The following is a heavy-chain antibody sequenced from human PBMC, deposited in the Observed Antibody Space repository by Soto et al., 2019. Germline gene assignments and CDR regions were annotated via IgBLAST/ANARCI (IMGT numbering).Heavy chain of an antibody. Sequence: SETLSLTCAVYGGSFSGYYWSWIRQPPGKGLEWIGEINHSGSTNYDPSLKSRVTISVDTSKNQFSLKLSSVTAADTAVYYCASSRYGSGSYYDRWGQGTLVTAPQ. J-gene: IGHJ4*02. CDR2: INHSGST. CDR3: ASSRYGSGSYYDR. V-gene: IGHV4-34*01. D-gene: IGHD3-10*01. CDR1: GGSFSGYY.